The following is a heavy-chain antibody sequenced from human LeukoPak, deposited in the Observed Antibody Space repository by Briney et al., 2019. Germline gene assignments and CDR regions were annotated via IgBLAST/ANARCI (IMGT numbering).Heavy chain of an antibody. D-gene: IGHD4-11*01. V-gene: IGHV3-7*01. Sequence: PGGSLRLSCAASGFTFSNYWMSWVRQAPGKGLEWVANIKQDGSEKYYVDSVKGRFTISRDNAKNSLYLQMNSLRAEDTAVYYCARDLTTVIAHVLYFDSWGQGTRVTVSS. CDR2: IKQDGSEK. J-gene: IGHJ4*02. CDR3: ARDLTTVIAHVLYFDS. CDR1: GFTFSNYW.